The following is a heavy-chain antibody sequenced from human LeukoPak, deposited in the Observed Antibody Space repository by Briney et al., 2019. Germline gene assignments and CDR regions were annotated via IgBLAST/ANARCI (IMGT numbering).Heavy chain of an antibody. CDR3: ARDMGFGELHNDY. Sequence: ASVKVSCKASGYTFTGYYMHWVRQAPGQGLEWMGWINPNSGGTNYAQKFQGRVTMTRDTSTSTVYMELSSLRSEDTAVYYCARDMGFGELHNDYWGQGTLVTVSS. D-gene: IGHD3-10*01. CDR2: INPNSGGT. V-gene: IGHV1-2*02. J-gene: IGHJ4*02. CDR1: GYTFTGYY.